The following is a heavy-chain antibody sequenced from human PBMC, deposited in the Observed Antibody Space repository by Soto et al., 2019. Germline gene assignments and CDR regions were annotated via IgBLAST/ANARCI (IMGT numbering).Heavy chain of an antibody. V-gene: IGHV3-30*14. CDR2: ISYDGSNK. D-gene: IGHD2-8*02. Sequence: GGSLRLSCAASGFTFSSYAMHWVRQAPGKGLEWVAVISYDGSNKYYADSVKGRFTISRDNSKNTLYLQMNSLRAEDTAVYYCARTPVLPVVYGYAFDIWGQGTMVTVSS. CDR3: ARTPVLPVVYGYAFDI. J-gene: IGHJ3*02. CDR1: GFTFSSYA.